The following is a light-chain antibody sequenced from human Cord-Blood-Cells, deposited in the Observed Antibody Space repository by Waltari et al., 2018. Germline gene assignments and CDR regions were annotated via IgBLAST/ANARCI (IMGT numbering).Light chain of an antibody. CDR1: QSVSTY. Sequence: ILLPHSPPTLPLSPWPRATLSCRASQSVSTYLAWYQQKPGQAPRLLIYDASNRATGIPAKMSGGRSGTDFTLTISSREGEDFGVYYCQQRSDWPPLTFGGGTKVEIK. CDR3: QQRSDWPPLT. CDR2: DAS. V-gene: IGKV3-11*01. J-gene: IGKJ4*01.